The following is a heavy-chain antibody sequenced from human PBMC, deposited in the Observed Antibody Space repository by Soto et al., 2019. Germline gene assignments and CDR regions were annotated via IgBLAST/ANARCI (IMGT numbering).Heavy chain of an antibody. CDR2: IYYSGST. CDR3: ARDIGVYCSSTSCYNGFDP. CDR1: GGSVSSGSYY. Sequence: KASETLSLTCTVSGGSVSSGSYYWSWIRQPPGKGLEWIGYIYYSGSTNYNPSLKSRVTISVDTSKNQFSLKLSSVTAADTAVYYCARDIGVYCSSTSCYNGFDPWGQGTLVTVSS. D-gene: IGHD2-2*01. V-gene: IGHV4-61*01. J-gene: IGHJ5*02.